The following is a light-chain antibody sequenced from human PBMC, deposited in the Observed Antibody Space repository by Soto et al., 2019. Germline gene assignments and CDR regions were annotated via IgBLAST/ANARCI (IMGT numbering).Light chain of an antibody. J-gene: IGLJ3*02. V-gene: IGLV1-40*01. CDR1: SSNIGAGYD. CDR2: GNS. CDR3: QSYDRSLFWV. Sequence: QSVLTQPPSVSGAPGQRVTISCTGGSSNIGAGYDVYWYQQLPGTAPKLLIYGNSNRPSGVPDRFSGSKSGTSASLAITGLQAEDEADYYCQSYDRSLFWVFGGGTKLTVL.